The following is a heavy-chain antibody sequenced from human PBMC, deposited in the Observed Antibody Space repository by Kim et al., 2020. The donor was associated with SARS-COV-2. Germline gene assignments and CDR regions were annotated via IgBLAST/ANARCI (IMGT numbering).Heavy chain of an antibody. D-gene: IGHD3-10*01. CDR3: ARDPNGIASGLWTYYYGSGSEYNDAVET. CDR2: ISYDGSNK. V-gene: IGHV3-30*04. CDR1: GFTFSSYA. Sequence: GGSLRLSCAASGFTFSSYAMHWVRQAPGKGLEWVAVISYDGSNKYYADSVKGRFTISRDNSKNTLYLQMNSLRAEDTAVYYCARDPNGIASGLWTYYYGSGSEYNDAVETWGQGTTVTVSS. J-gene: IGHJ3*02.